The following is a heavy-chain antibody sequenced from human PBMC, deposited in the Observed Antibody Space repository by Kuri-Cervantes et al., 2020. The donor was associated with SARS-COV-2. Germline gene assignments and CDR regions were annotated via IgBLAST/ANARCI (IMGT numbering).Heavy chain of an antibody. D-gene: IGHD3-16*02. Sequence: GESLKISCAASGFTFSSYWMSWVRQAPGKGLEWVANIKQDGSNKYYADSVKGRFTISRDNSKNTLYLQMNSLRAEDTAVYYCQSFGGVIVQNWGQGTLVTVSS. V-gene: IGHV3-7*01. CDR3: QSFGGVIVQN. CDR1: GFTFSSYW. CDR2: IKQDGSNK. J-gene: IGHJ4*02.